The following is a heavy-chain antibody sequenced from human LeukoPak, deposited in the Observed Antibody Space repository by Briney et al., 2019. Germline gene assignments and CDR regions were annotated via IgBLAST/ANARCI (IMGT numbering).Heavy chain of an antibody. CDR2: INTNTGNP. Sequence: GASVKVSCKASGYTFTSYDINWVRQAPGQGLEWMGWINTNTGNPTYAQGFTGRFVFSLDTSVSTAYLQISSLKAEDTAVYYCARGYYYDSSGYYKTNYNWFDPWGQGTLVTVSS. V-gene: IGHV7-4-1*02. CDR3: ARGYYYDSSGYYKTNYNWFDP. CDR1: GYTFTSYD. J-gene: IGHJ5*02. D-gene: IGHD3-22*01.